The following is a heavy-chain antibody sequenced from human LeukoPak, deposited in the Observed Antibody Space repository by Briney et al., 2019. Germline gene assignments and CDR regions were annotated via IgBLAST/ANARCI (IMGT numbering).Heavy chain of an antibody. Sequence: PSETLSLTCTVSGGSISSDNYYWGWIRQPPGKGLEVIGSIYDSGSTYYNPSLKSRVTISVDTSKNQFSLKLSSVTAADTAVYYCARDGRGLGFYYYYMDVWGKGTTVTVSS. CDR3: ARDGRGLGFYYYYMDV. CDR1: GGSISSDNYY. CDR2: IYDSGST. V-gene: IGHV4-39*07. J-gene: IGHJ6*03.